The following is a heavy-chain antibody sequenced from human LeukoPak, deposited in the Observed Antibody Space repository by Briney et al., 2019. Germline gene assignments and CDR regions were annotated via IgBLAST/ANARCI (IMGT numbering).Heavy chain of an antibody. J-gene: IGHJ1*01. CDR1: GYTFTSYG. Sequence: ASVKVFCKPSGYTFTSYGITWVRQAPGQGLEWMGWISAYNGNTNYAQKFQGRVTMTTDTSTSTAYMELRSLRCDDTAVYYCARGGDYEYFQHWGQGTLVTVSS. CDR2: ISAYNGNT. V-gene: IGHV1-18*01. CDR3: ARGGDYEYFQH. D-gene: IGHD4-17*01.